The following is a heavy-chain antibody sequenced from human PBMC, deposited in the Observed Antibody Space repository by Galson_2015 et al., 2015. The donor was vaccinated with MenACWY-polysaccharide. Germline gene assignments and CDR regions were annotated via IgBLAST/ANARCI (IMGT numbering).Heavy chain of an antibody. Sequence: SVKVSCKASGYTFTSYDINWVRQATGQGLEWMGWMNPNSGNTGYAQKFQGRVTMTRNTSKSTAYMELSSLRSEDTAVYYCARGIRRTVYWFDPWGQGTLVTVSS. CDR2: MNPNSGNT. V-gene: IGHV1-8*01. CDR3: ARGIRRTVYWFDP. CDR1: GYTFTSYD. J-gene: IGHJ5*02. D-gene: IGHD4-11*01.